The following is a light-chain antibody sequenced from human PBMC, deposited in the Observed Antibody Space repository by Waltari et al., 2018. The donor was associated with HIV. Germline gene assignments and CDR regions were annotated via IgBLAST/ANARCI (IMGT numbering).Light chain of an antibody. CDR1: QSVSSK. Sequence: EIVTLQSPATLSVSPGERATLSCRASQSVSSKLAWYQQKPGQAPRLLIYGASTRSTGIPGRFIGSESGTEFILTISSLQSEDCAVYYCHQYYKWPLTFGQGTRLEIK. V-gene: IGKV3D-15*01. CDR3: HQYYKWPLT. CDR2: GAS. J-gene: IGKJ5*01.